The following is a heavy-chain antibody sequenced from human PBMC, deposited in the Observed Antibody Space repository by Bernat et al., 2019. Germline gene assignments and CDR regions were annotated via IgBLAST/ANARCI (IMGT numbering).Heavy chain of an antibody. J-gene: IGHJ3*02. CDR1: GFTVSSNY. Sequence: EVQLVESGGGLVQPGGSLRLSCAASGFTVSSNYMSWVRQAPGRGLEWVSVIYSDGGTYYADSVKGRFTISIENSKNPLDLQMNSLRAEDTAVYYCARDPYGGDSFDIWGQGTMVTVSS. CDR3: ARDPYGGDSFDI. D-gene: IGHD3-10*01. V-gene: IGHV3-66*01. CDR2: IYSDGGT.